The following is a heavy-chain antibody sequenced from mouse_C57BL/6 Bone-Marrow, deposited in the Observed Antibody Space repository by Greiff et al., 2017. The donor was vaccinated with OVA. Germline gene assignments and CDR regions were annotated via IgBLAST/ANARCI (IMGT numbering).Heavy chain of an antibody. CDR3: ASFFAARATREVYYAMDY. CDR1: GYTFTSYW. V-gene: IGHV1-64*01. D-gene: IGHD3-1*01. CDR2: IHPNSGST. J-gene: IGHJ4*01. Sequence: QVQLQQPGAELVKPGASVKVSCKASGYTFTSYWMHWVKQRPGQGLEWIGMIHPNSGSTNYNEKFKSKATLTVDKSSSTAYMQLSSLTSEDSSVYYCASFFAARATREVYYAMDYWCQGTSVTVSS.